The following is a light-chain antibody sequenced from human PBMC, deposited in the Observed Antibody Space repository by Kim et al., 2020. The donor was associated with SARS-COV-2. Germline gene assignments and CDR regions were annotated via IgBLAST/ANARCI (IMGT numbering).Light chain of an antibody. Sequence: PGERATISCSASQSVSSNFLAWYQQKPGQAPRLLIFGASSRATGIPDRFSGSGSGTDFTLTISRLEPEDFAVYYCQQYGSSPPYTFGQGTKLEI. J-gene: IGKJ2*01. CDR2: GAS. V-gene: IGKV3-20*01. CDR1: QSVSSNF. CDR3: QQYGSSPPYT.